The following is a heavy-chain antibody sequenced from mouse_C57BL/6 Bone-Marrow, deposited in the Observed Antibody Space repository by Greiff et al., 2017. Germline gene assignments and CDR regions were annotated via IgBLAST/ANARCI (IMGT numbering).Heavy chain of an antibody. V-gene: IGHV1-54*01. CDR2: INPGSGGT. CDR1: GYAFTNYL. D-gene: IGHD2-1*01. Sequence: VQLQESGAELVRPGTSVKVSCKASGYAFTNYLIEWVKQRPGQGLEWIGVINPGSGGTNYNEKFKGKATLTADNSSSTAYMQLSSLTSEDSAVYFCASGGYYGNRFDYWGQGTTLTVSS. J-gene: IGHJ2*01. CDR3: ASGGYYGNRFDY.